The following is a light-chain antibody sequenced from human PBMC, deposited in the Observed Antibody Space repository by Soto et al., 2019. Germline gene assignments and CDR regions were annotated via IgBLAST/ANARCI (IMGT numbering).Light chain of an antibody. CDR1: QGISNF. CDR2: AAS. CDR3: QKYSSVIT. Sequence: DIQMTQSPSSLSASVGDRVTITCRASQGISNFLAWYQQKPGKVPKLLISAASTLQPGVPSRFSGSGSGTDFPLTITSLQPEDVATYYCQKYSSVITFGQGTRLEIK. J-gene: IGKJ5*01. V-gene: IGKV1-27*01.